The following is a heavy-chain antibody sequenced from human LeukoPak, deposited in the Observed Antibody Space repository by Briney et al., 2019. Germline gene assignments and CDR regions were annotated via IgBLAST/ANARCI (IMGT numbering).Heavy chain of an antibody. Sequence: SSETLSLTCTVSGGSISSYYWSWIRQPPGKGLEWIGFLYYSGSTNYNPTLKSRVTISADTSKNQFSLKLSSVTAADTAVYYCARDLLRYGFDSWGQRTLVTVSS. CDR3: ARDLLRYGFDS. D-gene: IGHD5-18*01. V-gene: IGHV4-59*01. J-gene: IGHJ4*02. CDR1: GGSISSYY. CDR2: LYYSGST.